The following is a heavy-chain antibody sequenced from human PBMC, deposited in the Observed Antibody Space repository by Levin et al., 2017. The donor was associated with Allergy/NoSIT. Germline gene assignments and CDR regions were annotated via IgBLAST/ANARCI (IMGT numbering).Heavy chain of an antibody. CDR1: GFIVSDSY. V-gene: IGHV3-11*05. D-gene: IGHD3-10*01. Sequence: TGGSLRLSCAASGFIVSDSYMSWIRQAPGKGLEWVSYISRGNSYTNYLDSVKGRFTISRDNAKNSLYLQMNSLRAEDTAIYYCARGRVPNDYWGQGTLVTVSS. CDR3: ARGRVPNDY. J-gene: IGHJ4*02. CDR2: ISRGNSYT.